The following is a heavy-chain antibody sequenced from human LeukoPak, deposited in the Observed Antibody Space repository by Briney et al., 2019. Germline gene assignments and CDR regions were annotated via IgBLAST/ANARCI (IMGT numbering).Heavy chain of an antibody. CDR1: GFIFDDHG. Sequence: HGGSLRLSCAASGFIFDDHGMSWVRQAPGKGLEWVSGINWNGGSTAYADSVKGRFTISRDNAKNFLYLQMNSLRAEDTALYYCAGGDRNGWYFDYWGQGTLVTVSS. CDR3: AGGDRNGWYFDY. J-gene: IGHJ4*02. V-gene: IGHV3-20*04. D-gene: IGHD6-19*01. CDR2: INWNGGST.